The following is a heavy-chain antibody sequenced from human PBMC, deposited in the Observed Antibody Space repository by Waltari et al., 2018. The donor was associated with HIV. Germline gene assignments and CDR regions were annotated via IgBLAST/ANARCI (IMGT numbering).Heavy chain of an antibody. V-gene: IGHV1-18*01. Sequence: QVQLVQSGAEVKKPGASVKVCCKASGYTFTSYGMRWVRQAPGQGLEWMGWLTPYNGNTHHAQKFQCRLSMTTDTSTSTANMELRSLISDDTAVYYCARVCCSSASCRGLFDYWGQGTLVTVSS. D-gene: IGHD2-2*01. J-gene: IGHJ4*02. CDR3: ARVCCSSASCRGLFDY. CDR2: LTPYNGNT. CDR1: GYTFTSYG.